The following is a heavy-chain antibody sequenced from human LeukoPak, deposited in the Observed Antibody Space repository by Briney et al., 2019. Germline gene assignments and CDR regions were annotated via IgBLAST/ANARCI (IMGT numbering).Heavy chain of an antibody. CDR3: AKDQADIVVVVAACYYYYYGMDV. CDR2: ISYDGSNK. Sequence: GGSLRLSCAASGFTFSSYGMHWVRQAPGKGLEWVAVISYDGSNKYYADSVKGRFTISRDNSKNTLYLQMNSLRAEDTAVYYCAKDQADIVVVVAACYYYYYGMDVWGKGTTVTVSS. V-gene: IGHV3-30*18. D-gene: IGHD2-15*01. CDR1: GFTFSSYG. J-gene: IGHJ6*04.